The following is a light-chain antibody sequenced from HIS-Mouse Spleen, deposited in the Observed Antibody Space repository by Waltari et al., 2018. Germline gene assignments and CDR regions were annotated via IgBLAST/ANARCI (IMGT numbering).Light chain of an antibody. CDR1: PSISSW. Sequence: DIQMTQSPSTLSASVGHRVTITCRASPSISSWLAWYQQKPGKAPKLLIYKASSLESGVPSRFSGSGSGTEFTLTISSLQPDDFATYYCQQYNSYSYTFGQGTKLEIK. J-gene: IGKJ2*01. CDR3: QQYNSYSYT. V-gene: IGKV1-5*03. CDR2: KAS.